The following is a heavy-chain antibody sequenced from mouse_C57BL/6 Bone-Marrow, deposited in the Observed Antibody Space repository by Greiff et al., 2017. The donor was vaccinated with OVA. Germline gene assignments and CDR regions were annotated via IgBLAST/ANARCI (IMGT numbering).Heavy chain of an antibody. CDR1: GYTFTSYT. V-gene: IGHV1-4*01. J-gene: IGHJ2*01. CDR2: INPSSGYT. Sequence: VQLQQSGAELARPGASVKMSCKASGYTFTSYTMHWVKQRPGQGLEWIGYINPSSGYTKYNQKFKDKATLTADKSSSTAYMQLSSLTSEDSAVYYCAREAYYTSFDYWGQGTTLTVSS. D-gene: IGHD2-12*01. CDR3: AREAYYTSFDY.